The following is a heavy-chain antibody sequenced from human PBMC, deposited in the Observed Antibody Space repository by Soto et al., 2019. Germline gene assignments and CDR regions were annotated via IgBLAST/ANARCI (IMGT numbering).Heavy chain of an antibody. CDR2: IYYSGST. D-gene: IGHD6-13*01. V-gene: IGHV4-61*08. CDR3: ARGYYTSWYWFDR. J-gene: IGHJ2*01. CDR1: GGSVSTGVHY. Sequence: QVQLQESGPGLVKPSETLSRTCTVSVSGGSVSTGVHYWSWIRQPPGKGLEWIGYIYYSGSTNYNPSLKSRVTISVDTSNNQFSLKLTSVTAADTAVYYCARGYYTSWYWFDRWGRGTLVTVSS.